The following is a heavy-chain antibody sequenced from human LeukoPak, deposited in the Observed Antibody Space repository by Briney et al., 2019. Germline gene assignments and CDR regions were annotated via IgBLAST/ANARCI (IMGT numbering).Heavy chain of an antibody. J-gene: IGHJ4*02. Sequence: GGSLRLSCAASGFTFSNYAMSWARQAPGKGLEWVSASSGSGGSTYYADSVKGRFTISRDNAKNSLYLQMNSLRDDDTAVYYCATYAVAGTEYWGQGTLLTVSS. D-gene: IGHD6-19*01. CDR1: GFTFSNYA. CDR3: ATYAVAGTEY. V-gene: IGHV3-23*01. CDR2: SSGSGGST.